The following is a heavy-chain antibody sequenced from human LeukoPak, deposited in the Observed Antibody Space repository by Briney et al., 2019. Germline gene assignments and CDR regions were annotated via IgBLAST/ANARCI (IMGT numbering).Heavy chain of an antibody. CDR2: IIPIFCTA. Sequence: SVKVSFKACGGTFSSYAISWVRPAPGQGLEWMGGIIPIFCTANYVQKFQGRVTTTPDESTSTAYMELSSLRSDDTAVYYCARGDLRPVAGKAGDYYYGMDVWGQGTTVTVSS. D-gene: IGHD6-19*01. J-gene: IGHJ6*02. V-gene: IGHV1-69*13. CDR1: GGTFSSYA. CDR3: ARGDLRPVAGKAGDYYYGMDV.